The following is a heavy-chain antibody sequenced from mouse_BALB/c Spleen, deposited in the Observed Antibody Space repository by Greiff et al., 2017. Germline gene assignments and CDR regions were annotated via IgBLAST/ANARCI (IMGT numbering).Heavy chain of an antibody. D-gene: IGHD4-1*01. CDR2: INPSTGYT. Sequence: VKLQESGAELAKPGASVKMSCKASGYTFTSYWMHWVKQRPGQGLEWIGYINPSTGYTEYNQKFKDKATLTADKSSSTAYMQLSSLTSEDSAVYYCARPLITGTNAMDYWGQGTSVTVSS. J-gene: IGHJ4*01. V-gene: IGHV1-7*01. CDR1: GYTFTSYW. CDR3: ARPLITGTNAMDY.